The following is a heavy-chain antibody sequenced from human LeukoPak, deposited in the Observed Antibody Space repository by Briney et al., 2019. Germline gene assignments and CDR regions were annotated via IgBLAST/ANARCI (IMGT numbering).Heavy chain of an antibody. D-gene: IGHD3-22*01. Sequence: PSETLSLTCTVSGGSIGSSSYYWGWIRQPPGKGLEWIGSIYYSGSTYYNPSLKSRVTISVDTSKNQFSLKLSSVTAADTAVYYRARRITMIPGDAFDIWGQGTMVTVSS. CDR2: IYYSGST. CDR3: ARRITMIPGDAFDI. V-gene: IGHV4-39*01. CDR1: GGSIGSSSYY. J-gene: IGHJ3*02.